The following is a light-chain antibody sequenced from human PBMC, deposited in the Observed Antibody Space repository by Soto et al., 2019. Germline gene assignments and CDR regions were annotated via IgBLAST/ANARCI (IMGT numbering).Light chain of an antibody. CDR1: QSITIW. CDR2: DAS. Sequence: DIQMTQSPSTLSASVGDRVTITCRASQSITIWLAWYQQKPGKAPKLLIYDASSLESGVPSRFSGSGSGTEFTLTISSLQPDDFATYYCQQYDSDSGTFGPGTKVEIK. J-gene: IGKJ1*01. CDR3: QQYDSDSGT. V-gene: IGKV1-5*01.